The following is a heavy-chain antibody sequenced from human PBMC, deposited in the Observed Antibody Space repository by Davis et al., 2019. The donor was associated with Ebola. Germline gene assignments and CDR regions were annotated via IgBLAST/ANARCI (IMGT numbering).Heavy chain of an antibody. V-gene: IGHV3-43*02. J-gene: IGHJ4*02. CDR2: ISGDGGST. D-gene: IGHD1-26*01. Sequence: GESLKISCAASGFTFDDYAMHWVRQAPGKGLEWVSLISGDGGSTYYADSVKGRFTISRDNSKNSLYLQMNSLRTEDTAVYYCARDGGEWELLQNFDYWGQGTLVTVSS. CDR3: ARDGGEWELLQNFDY. CDR1: GFTFDDYA.